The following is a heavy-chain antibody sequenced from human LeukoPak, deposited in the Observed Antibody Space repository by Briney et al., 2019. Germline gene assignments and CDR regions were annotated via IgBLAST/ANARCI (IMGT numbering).Heavy chain of an antibody. V-gene: IGHV3-23*01. J-gene: IGHJ5*02. CDR1: GFTFSSYA. Sequence: GRSLRLSCAASGFTFSSYATHWVRQAPGKGLEWVSTISGSSDTYYADSVKGRFTISRDNSKNTQYLQMNSLRVEDTAVYYCAKGAYYDGSGYPQTESWGQGTLVTVSS. CDR2: ISGSSDT. D-gene: IGHD3-22*01. CDR3: AKGAYYDGSGYPQTES.